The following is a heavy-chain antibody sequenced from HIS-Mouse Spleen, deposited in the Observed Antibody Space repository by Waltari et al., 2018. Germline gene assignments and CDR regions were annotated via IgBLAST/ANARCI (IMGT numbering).Heavy chain of an antibody. CDR3: AKDKQHAFDY. Sequence: QVQLVESGGGVVQPGRSLRLSCAASGFTFSSYGMPWVRQAPGKGRGWEAVRSHDGSNEYYTDSVKGRFTISRDKSKNTLYLQMNSLRAEDTAVYYCAKDKQHAFDYWGQGTLVTVSS. D-gene: IGHD5-18*01. CDR1: GFTFSSYG. CDR2: RSHDGSNE. V-gene: IGHV3-30*18. J-gene: IGHJ4*02.